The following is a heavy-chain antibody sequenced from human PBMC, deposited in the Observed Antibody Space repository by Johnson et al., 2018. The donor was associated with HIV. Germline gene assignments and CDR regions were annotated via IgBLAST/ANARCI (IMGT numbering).Heavy chain of an antibody. Sequence: QMQLVESGGGVVQPGGSLRLSCAASEFTFSTYGMHWVRQAPGKGLEWVALIRYDGSNKYYADSVKGRFTVSRDNARKSLYLQMNSLRAEDTAVYYCAKDSSFSYYYSDAFDIWGQGTMVTVSS. J-gene: IGHJ3*02. V-gene: IGHV3-30*02. D-gene: IGHD3-10*01. CDR2: IRYDGSNK. CDR3: AKDSSFSYYYSDAFDI. CDR1: EFTFSTYG.